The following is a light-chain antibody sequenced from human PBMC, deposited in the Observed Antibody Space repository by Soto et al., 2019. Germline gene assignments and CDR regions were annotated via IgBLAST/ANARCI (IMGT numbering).Light chain of an antibody. CDR1: HTISSSY. J-gene: IGKJ5*01. CDR3: QQYNNWPFS. Sequence: VLSQSPGAVSLSPGERATLSCRASHTISSSYLAWYQQKPGQPPRLLIYDISTRATGVPARFSGSGSGTEFTLTISGLQSEDFALYFCQQYNNWPFSFGPGTLLAIK. CDR2: DIS. V-gene: IGKV3-15*01.